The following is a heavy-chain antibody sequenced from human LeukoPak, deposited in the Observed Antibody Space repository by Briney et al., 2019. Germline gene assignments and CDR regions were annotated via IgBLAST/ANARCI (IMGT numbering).Heavy chain of an antibody. V-gene: IGHV3-21*01. Sequence: PGGSLRLSCAASGFIFSNYNTNWVRQAPGKGLEWVSSISSSSSYIYYADSVKGRFTISRDNAKNTQYLQMNSLRAEDTAVYYCARDLRAAAATGTNFDYWGRGTLVTVSS. D-gene: IGHD6-25*01. CDR1: GFIFSNYN. CDR3: ARDLRAAAATGTNFDY. CDR2: ISSSSSYI. J-gene: IGHJ4*02.